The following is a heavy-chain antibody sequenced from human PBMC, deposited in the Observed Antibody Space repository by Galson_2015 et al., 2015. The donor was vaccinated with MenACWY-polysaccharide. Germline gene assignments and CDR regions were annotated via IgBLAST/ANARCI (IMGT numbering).Heavy chain of an antibody. V-gene: IGHV3-23*01. Sequence: SLRLSCAASGFTFSSYAMSWVRQAPGKGLEWVSTISGSGGSTYYADSVKGRFTISRDNSKNTLYVQMNSLRAEDTAEYYCAKDSPRHCSGGSCYDAFDIWGQGTMVTVSS. J-gene: IGHJ3*02. CDR3: AKDSPRHCSGGSCYDAFDI. CDR1: GFTFSSYA. D-gene: IGHD2-15*01. CDR2: ISGSGGST.